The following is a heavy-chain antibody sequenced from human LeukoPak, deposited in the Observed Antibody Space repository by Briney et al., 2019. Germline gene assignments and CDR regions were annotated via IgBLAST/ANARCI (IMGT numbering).Heavy chain of an antibody. J-gene: IGHJ4*02. CDR3: ARDPDYQNST. D-gene: IGHD4-11*01. CDR1: GYTFTSYG. CDR2: IRVYNGNT. V-gene: IGHV1-18*01. Sequence: ASVKVSCKASGYTFTSYGISWVRQAPGQGLEWMGWIRVYNGNTNYAQKLQGRVTMTTDTSTSTAYMELRSLTSDDTAVYYCARDPDYQNSTWGQGTLVTVSS.